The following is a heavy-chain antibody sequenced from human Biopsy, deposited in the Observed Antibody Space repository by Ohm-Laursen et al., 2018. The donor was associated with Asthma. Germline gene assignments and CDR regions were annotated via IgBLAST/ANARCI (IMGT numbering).Heavy chain of an antibody. D-gene: IGHD6-13*01. CDR2: VSWNSGSI. CDR1: GFSLDDYA. Sequence: SLRLSCAASGFSLDDYAMHWVRQAPGKGLEWVSGVSWNSGSIDYADSAKGRFTISRDNAKNSLYLQMNSLRGADTALYYCVKDIRLQLWGFDSWGQGTLVTVSS. V-gene: IGHV3-9*01. J-gene: IGHJ4*02. CDR3: VKDIRLQLWGFDS.